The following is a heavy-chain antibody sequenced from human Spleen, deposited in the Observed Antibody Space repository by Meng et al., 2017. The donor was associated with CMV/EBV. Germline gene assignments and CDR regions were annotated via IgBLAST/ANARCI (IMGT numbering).Heavy chain of an antibody. J-gene: IGHJ4*02. D-gene: IGHD1-26*01. CDR2: ITYDGRNK. V-gene: IGHV3-30-3*02. CDR1: GFTFSNFA. Sequence: GESLKISCAGSGFTFSNFAMHWVRQTPGKGPEWVAFITYDGRNKFYTDSVEGRSTISRDNSKNTLYLQLDSLRPEDTAVYHCAKERTEVGATNWGQGTLVTVSS. CDR3: AKERTEVGATN.